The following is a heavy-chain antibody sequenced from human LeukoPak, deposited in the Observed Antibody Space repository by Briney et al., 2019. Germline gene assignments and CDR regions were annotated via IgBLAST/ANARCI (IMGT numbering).Heavy chain of an antibody. Sequence: GGSLRLSCAASGFTFSSYAMSWVRQAPGKGLEWVSAISGSGGSTYYADSVKGRFTISRDNSKNTLYLQMNSLRAEDTAVYYCAKDQGYYDFWSGSYWGQGTLVTVSS. CDR2: ISGSGGST. J-gene: IGHJ4*02. D-gene: IGHD3-3*01. CDR1: GFTFSSYA. CDR3: AKDQGYYDFWSGSY. V-gene: IGHV3-23*01.